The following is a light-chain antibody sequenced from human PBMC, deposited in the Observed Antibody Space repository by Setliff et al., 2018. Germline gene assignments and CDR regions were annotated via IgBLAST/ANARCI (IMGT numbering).Light chain of an antibody. CDR1: SSDIGDYNY. CDR2: DDD. V-gene: IGLV2-8*01. J-gene: IGLJ1*01. Sequence: QSVLGQPPSASGSPGQSVTISCTGTSSDIGDYNYVSWYQHHPGKAPKLLIYDDDKRPSGVPDRFSGSKSGNTASLTVSGLQADDEADYYCGAYAGSSKKIFGTGTKVTVL. CDR3: GAYAGSSKKI.